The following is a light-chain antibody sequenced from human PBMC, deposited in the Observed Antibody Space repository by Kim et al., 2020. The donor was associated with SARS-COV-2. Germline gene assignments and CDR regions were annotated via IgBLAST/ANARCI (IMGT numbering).Light chain of an antibody. CDR3: QQSYSFPPT. CDR2: GAS. V-gene: IGKV1-39*01. J-gene: IGKJ2*01. Sequence: SACVGDRVTIICRASKGINTSLVWYQQKSGKAPKLLIYGASSLQSGVPPRFSGSGSGTDFPLTISSLRPDDFATYYCQQSYSFPPTCGQGTKLEI. CDR1: KGINTS.